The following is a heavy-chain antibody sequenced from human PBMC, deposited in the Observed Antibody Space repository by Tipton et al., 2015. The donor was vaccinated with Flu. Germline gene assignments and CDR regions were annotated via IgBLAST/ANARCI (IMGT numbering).Heavy chain of an antibody. V-gene: IGHV3-11*01. Sequence: SLRLSCAASAFTFSDHYMSWIRQAPGKGLEWISYITATGAGVSYADSVKGRFTISRDNAKDSVYLQMNSLRAEDTAVYYCARAHWGSSWSYYFDFWGQGALVTVSS. CDR2: ITATGAGV. CDR1: AFTFSDHY. J-gene: IGHJ4*02. D-gene: IGHD6-13*01. CDR3: ARAHWGSSWSYYFDF.